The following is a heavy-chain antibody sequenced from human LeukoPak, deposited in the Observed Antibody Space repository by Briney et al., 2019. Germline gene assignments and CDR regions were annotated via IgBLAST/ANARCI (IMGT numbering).Heavy chain of an antibody. V-gene: IGHV3-11*01. J-gene: IGHJ4*02. Sequence: PGGSLRLSCAASGFTFSDYYMSWIRQAPGKGLEWVSYISSSGSTIYYADSVKGRFTISRDNAKNSLYLQMNSLRAEDTAVYCCARDLEDIVATIEFDYWGQGTLVTVSS. CDR2: ISSSGSTI. CDR3: ARDLEDIVATIEFDY. CDR1: GFTFSDYY. D-gene: IGHD5-12*01.